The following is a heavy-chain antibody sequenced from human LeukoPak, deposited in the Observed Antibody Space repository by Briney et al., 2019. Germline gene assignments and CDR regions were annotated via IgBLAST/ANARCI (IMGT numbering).Heavy chain of an antibody. J-gene: IGHJ4*02. V-gene: IGHV4-59*01. CDR2: IYYSGST. CDR1: GRSISSYY. CDR3: ARGEGNDEFDY. Sequence: SQTLSLPCTVSGRSISSYYWSWIRQPPGKGLEWVGYIYYSGSTNYNPSLKRRVNISVDTSKNQFSLKLSSVTAADTAVYYGARGEGNDEFDYWGQGTLVTVSS. D-gene: IGHD1-1*01.